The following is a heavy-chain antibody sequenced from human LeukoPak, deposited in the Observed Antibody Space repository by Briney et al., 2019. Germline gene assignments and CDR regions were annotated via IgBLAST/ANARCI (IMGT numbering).Heavy chain of an antibody. V-gene: IGHV3-30*18. D-gene: IGHD5-24*01. Sequence: PGGSLRLSCAASGFTFSTYGIHWVRQPPGKGLEWVALISYDGTNKYYADSVKGRFTISRDNSKNTLYLQMNSLRAEDTAVYYCAKDPVEMATTAGIDYWGQGTLVTVSS. J-gene: IGHJ4*02. CDR1: GFTFSTYG. CDR3: AKDPVEMATTAGIDY. CDR2: ISYDGTNK.